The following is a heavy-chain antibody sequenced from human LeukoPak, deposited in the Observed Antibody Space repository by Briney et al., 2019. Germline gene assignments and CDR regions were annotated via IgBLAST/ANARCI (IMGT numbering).Heavy chain of an antibody. J-gene: IGHJ4*02. CDR2: TSSSSSYI. V-gene: IGHV3-21*01. CDR3: ARDPRRSGWYGY. D-gene: IGHD6-19*01. CDR1: GFTFSSYS. Sequence: GGSLRLSCAASGFTFSSYSMNWVRQAPGKGLEWVSSTSSSSSYIYYADSVKGRFTISRDNAKNSLYLQMNSLRAEDTAVYYCARDPRRSGWYGYWGQGTLVTVSS.